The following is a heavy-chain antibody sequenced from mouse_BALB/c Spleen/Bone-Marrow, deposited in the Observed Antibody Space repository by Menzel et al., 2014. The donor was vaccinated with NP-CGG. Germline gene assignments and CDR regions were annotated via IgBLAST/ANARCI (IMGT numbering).Heavy chain of an antibody. CDR3: ARHMIRGFAY. J-gene: IGHJ3*01. D-gene: IGHD2-4*01. Sequence: EVKLQESGGGLVKPGGSLKPSCAASGFAFSSYDMSWVRQTPEKRLEWVADISSGGGSTYYSDTVKGRFTISRDNAKNTLYLEMSSLKSEDTAMYYCARHMIRGFAYWGQGTLVTVSA. V-gene: IGHV5-12-1*01. CDR2: ISSGGGST. CDR1: GFAFSSYD.